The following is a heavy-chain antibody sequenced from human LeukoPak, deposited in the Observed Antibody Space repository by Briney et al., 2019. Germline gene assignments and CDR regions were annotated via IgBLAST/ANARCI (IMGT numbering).Heavy chain of an antibody. J-gene: IGHJ5*02. CDR2: IYTSGST. V-gene: IGHV4-4*07. D-gene: IGHD3-9*01. CDR3: AGEERPDPVLRYFSWFDP. Sequence: PSETLSLTCTVSGGSISSYYWSWIRQPAGKGLEWIGRIYTSGSTNYNPSLKSRVTMSVDTSKNQFSLKLSSVTAADTAVYYCAGEERPDPVLRYFSWFDPWGQGTLVTVSS. CDR1: GGSISSYY.